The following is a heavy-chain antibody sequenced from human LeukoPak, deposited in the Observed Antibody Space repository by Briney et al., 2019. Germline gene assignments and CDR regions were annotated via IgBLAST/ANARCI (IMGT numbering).Heavy chain of an antibody. CDR2: ISYDGSNK. J-gene: IGHJ4*02. Sequence: GGSLRLSCAASGFTFSSYAMSWVRQAPGKGLEWVAVISYDGSNKYYADSVKGRFTISRDNSKNTLYLQMNSLRAEDTAVYYCAKDRSYDSSGYIDYWGQGTLVTVSS. D-gene: IGHD3-22*01. V-gene: IGHV3-30*18. CDR3: AKDRSYDSSGYIDY. CDR1: GFTFSSYA.